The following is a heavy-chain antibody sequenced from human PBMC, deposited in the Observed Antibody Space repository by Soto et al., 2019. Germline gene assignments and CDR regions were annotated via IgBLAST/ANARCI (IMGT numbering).Heavy chain of an antibody. CDR2: VGGSGVGGST. J-gene: IGHJ4*02. Sequence: EVQLLESEGCLVQPGGSLSVTCAASGFTFSTYGIIWVRQAPGKGLEWVSTVGGSGVGGSTYYADSVKGRFTISRDNSKNTVFLQLNSPRAEDTAVYYCARGRGAHWAVFYFDYWGQGTLVTVSS. D-gene: IGHD3-10*01. CDR1: GFTFSTYG. V-gene: IGHV3-23*01. CDR3: ARGRGAHWAVFYFDY.